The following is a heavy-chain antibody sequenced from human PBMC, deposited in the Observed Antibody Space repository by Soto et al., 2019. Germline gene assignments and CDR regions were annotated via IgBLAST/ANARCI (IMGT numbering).Heavy chain of an antibody. D-gene: IGHD3-16*01. V-gene: IGHV4-34*01. Sequence: SETLSLTCAVYGGSFSGYYWSWIRQPPGKGLEWIGEINHSGSTNYNPSLKSRVTISVDTSKNQFSLKLSSVTAADTAVYYCARRSPYEGRAFDIWGQGTMVTVSS. CDR1: GGSFSGYY. CDR2: INHSGST. CDR3: ARRSPYEGRAFDI. J-gene: IGHJ3*02.